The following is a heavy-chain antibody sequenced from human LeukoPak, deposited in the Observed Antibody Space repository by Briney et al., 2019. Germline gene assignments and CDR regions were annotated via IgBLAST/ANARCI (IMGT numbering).Heavy chain of an antibody. V-gene: IGHV3-73*01. CDR3: TRHRYGGHHPFDY. J-gene: IGHJ4*02. D-gene: IGHD1-26*01. CDR1: GFTFSGSA. CDR2: LRSKANSYAT. Sequence: GGTLRLSCAASGFTFSGSAMHWVPPASGKGLEGVGRLRSKANSYATAYAASVKGRFTNSRDDSKNTEYLQMSSLKTEDTAVYYCTRHRYGGHHPFDYWGQGTLVTVSS.